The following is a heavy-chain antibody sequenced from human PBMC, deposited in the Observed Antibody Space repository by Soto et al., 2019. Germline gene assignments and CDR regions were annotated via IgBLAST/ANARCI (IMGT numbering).Heavy chain of an antibody. D-gene: IGHD2-21*01. J-gene: IGHJ4*02. CDR1: GYTFSTYG. V-gene: IGHV1-18*01. CDR2: TSPNNDRT. Sequence: QVQLVQSGAEVKMPGASVKVSCKASGYTFSTYGIAWVRQAPGQPPEWVGWTSPNNDRTDVAQKLQGRVTMTTDTSTRSVYMELRSLRSDDTAVYYCARDDCFGATCSIGDYWGQGTLVTVFS. CDR3: ARDDCFGATCSIGDY.